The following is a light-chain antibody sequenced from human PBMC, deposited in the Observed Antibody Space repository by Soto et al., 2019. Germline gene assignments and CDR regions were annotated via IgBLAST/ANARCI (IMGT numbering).Light chain of an antibody. Sequence: QSVLTQPASVSGSHGQSITISCTGTSSDVGGYNYVSWYQQHPGKAPKLMIYDVSYRPSGVSDRFSGSKSGNTASLTISGLQSEDEADYYCDSYTSGSSYVFGTGTKLTVL. CDR2: DVS. V-gene: IGLV2-14*01. J-gene: IGLJ1*01. CDR3: DSYTSGSSYV. CDR1: SSDVGGYNY.